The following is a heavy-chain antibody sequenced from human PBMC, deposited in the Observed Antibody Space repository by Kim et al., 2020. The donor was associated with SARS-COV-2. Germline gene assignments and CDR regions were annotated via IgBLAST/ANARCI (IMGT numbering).Heavy chain of an antibody. Sequence: NYAPKFQGGVTITADKSTSTAYMELSSLRSEDTAVYYCAIIADTAMASFDYWGQGTLVTVSS. D-gene: IGHD5-18*01. J-gene: IGHJ4*02. V-gene: IGHV1-69*02. CDR3: AIIADTAMASFDY.